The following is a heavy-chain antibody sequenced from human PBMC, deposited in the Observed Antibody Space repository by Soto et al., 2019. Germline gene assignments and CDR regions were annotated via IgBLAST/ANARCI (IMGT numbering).Heavy chain of an antibody. D-gene: IGHD2-15*01. Sequence: SVKVSCKASGGTFSSYAISWVRQAPGQGLEWMGGIIPIFGTANYAQKFQGRVTITADESTSTAYMELSSLRSEDTAVYYCARYCSGGSCDVYYYYGMDVWGQGTTVTVSS. CDR3: ARYCSGGSCDVYYYYGMDV. CDR1: GGTFSSYA. V-gene: IGHV1-69*13. CDR2: IIPIFGTA. J-gene: IGHJ6*02.